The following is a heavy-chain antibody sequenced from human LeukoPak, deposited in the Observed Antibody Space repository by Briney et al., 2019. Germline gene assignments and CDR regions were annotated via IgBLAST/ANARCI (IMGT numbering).Heavy chain of an antibody. CDR1: GGSISSGGYY. CDR2: IYYSGST. Sequence: PSQTLSLTCTVSGGSISSGGYYWSWIRQHPGKGLEWIGYIYYSGSTYYNPSLKSRVTISVDTSKNQFSLKLSSVTAADTAVYYCARPTWIRGLAAAGGYYYGMDVWGQGTTVTVSS. V-gene: IGHV4-31*03. CDR3: ARPTWIRGLAAAGGYYYGMDV. J-gene: IGHJ6*02. D-gene: IGHD6-13*01.